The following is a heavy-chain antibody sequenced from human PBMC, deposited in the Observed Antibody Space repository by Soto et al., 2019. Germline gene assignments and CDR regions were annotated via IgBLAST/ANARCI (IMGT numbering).Heavy chain of an antibody. D-gene: IGHD4-17*01. CDR2: ISYDGSNK. Sequence: QVQLVESGGGVVQPGRSLRLSCAASGFTFSSYAMHWVRQAPGKGLEWVAVISYDGSNKYYADSVKGRFTISRDNSKNTLYLQMNSLRAEDTAVYYCARVPYGDYVNFDYWGQGTLVTVSS. CDR3: ARVPYGDYVNFDY. V-gene: IGHV3-30-3*01. J-gene: IGHJ4*02. CDR1: GFTFSSYA.